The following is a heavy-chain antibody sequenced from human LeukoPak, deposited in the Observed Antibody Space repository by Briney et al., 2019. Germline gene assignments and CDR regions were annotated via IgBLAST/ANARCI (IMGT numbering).Heavy chain of an antibody. Sequence: GGSLRLSCAASGSTFSSYSMSWARQAPGKGLEWVSYISFSGNSTYYADSVKGRFTISRDNGKNSLYLQMNSLRDDDTAVYYCARERGNYFRYWGQGTLVTVSS. CDR3: ARERGNYFRY. CDR1: GSTFSSYS. V-gene: IGHV3-48*02. CDR2: ISFSGNST. J-gene: IGHJ4*02.